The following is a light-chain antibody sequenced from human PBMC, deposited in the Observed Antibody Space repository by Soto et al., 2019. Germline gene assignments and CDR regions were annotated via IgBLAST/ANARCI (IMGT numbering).Light chain of an antibody. Sequence: IQMTQSPSSVSASVGDRVTMTCRASQGVGGWLAWYQQKPGKVPKLLIYATSSLESGVPSRFSGSGSGTEFTLTISSLQPEDFATYFCQHGYSTPLTFGGGTKVDIK. CDR2: ATS. V-gene: IGKV1-12*01. CDR1: QGVGGW. J-gene: IGKJ4*01. CDR3: QHGYSTPLT.